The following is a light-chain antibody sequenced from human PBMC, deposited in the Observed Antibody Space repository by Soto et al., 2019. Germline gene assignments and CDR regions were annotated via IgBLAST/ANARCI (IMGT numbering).Light chain of an antibody. CDR2: GAS. CDR1: QSVGPS. CDR3: QHYDSFPLT. Sequence: IQMTQSPSTLSASVGDRVTVTCRASQSVGPSLAWYQQKPGKVPTLLIYGASILETGVPSRFSGSGSGTDFTLTIASLQPDDSATYYCQHYDSFPLTLGPGTKVEIK. J-gene: IGKJ3*01. V-gene: IGKV1-5*01.